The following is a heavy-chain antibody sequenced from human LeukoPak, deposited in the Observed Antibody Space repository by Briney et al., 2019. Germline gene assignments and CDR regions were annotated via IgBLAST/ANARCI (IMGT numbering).Heavy chain of an antibody. Sequence: SETLSLTCAVSGGSFSGYYWSWIRQPPGKGLEWIGGINNSGSTNYNPSLKSRVTTSVDTSTNQFSLKLSSVSAADTAVYYCARAQSDFWSYGMDVWGQGTTVTVSS. CDR1: GGSFSGYY. J-gene: IGHJ6*02. D-gene: IGHD3-3*01. CDR3: ARAQSDFWSYGMDV. CDR2: INNSGST. V-gene: IGHV4-34*01.